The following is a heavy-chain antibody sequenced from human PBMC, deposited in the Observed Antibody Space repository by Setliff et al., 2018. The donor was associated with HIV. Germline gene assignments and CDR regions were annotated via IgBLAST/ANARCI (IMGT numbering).Heavy chain of an antibody. CDR3: ARVGAGAAKDLDY. Sequence: GGSLRLSCAASGFSFSNSAMHWVRQASGKGLEWVGRIRTKANSYATAYGASVKGRFTVLRDDSQNSVYLQMNSLKTEDTAVYYCARVGAGAAKDLDYWGQGTPVTVSS. J-gene: IGHJ4*02. CDR2: IRTKANSYAT. D-gene: IGHD1-26*01. V-gene: IGHV3-73*01. CDR1: GFSFSNSA.